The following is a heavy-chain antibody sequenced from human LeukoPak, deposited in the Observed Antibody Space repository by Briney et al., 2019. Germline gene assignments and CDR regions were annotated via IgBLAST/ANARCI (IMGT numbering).Heavy chain of an antibody. CDR2: ISSNGGST. V-gene: IGHV3-64*01. CDR1: GFTLSSYA. D-gene: IGHD3-22*01. J-gene: IGHJ4*02. CDR3: ARDYVSVTMIVVGLGY. Sequence: GGSLRLSCAASGFTLSSYAMHWVRQAPGKGLEYVSAISSNGGSTYYANSVKGRFTISRDNSKNTLYLQMGSLRAEDMAVYYCARDYVSVTMIVVGLGYWGQGTLVTVSS.